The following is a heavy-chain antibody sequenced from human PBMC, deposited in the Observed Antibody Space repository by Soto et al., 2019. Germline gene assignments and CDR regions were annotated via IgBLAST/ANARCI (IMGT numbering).Heavy chain of an antibody. J-gene: IGHJ4*02. CDR3: ARDRAITGMPSYFDY. CDR1: GYTFTSYG. D-gene: IGHD1-20*01. CDR2: ISAYNGNT. Sequence: ASVKVSCKASGYTFTSYGISWVRQAPGQGLEWMGWISAYNGNTNYAQKLQGRVTMTTDTSTSTAYMELRSLRSDDTAVYYCARDRAITGMPSYFDYWGQGTLVTVSS. V-gene: IGHV1-18*01.